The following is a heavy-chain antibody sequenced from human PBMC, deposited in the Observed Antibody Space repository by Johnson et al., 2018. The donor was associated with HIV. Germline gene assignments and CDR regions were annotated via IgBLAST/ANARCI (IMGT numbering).Heavy chain of an antibody. CDR1: GFTFSSYG. V-gene: IGHV3-30*03. J-gene: IGHJ3*02. CDR2: ISSDGSNK. Sequence: HVQLVESGGGVVQPGRSLRLSCAASGFTFSSYGMHWVRQAPGKGLEWVAVISSDGSNKYYADSVKGRFTISRDNSKNTLYLEMNSLRAEDTAVYYCARDHSGYDSVTAAFDIWGQGTMVTVSS. D-gene: IGHD5-12*01. CDR3: ARDHSGYDSVTAAFDI.